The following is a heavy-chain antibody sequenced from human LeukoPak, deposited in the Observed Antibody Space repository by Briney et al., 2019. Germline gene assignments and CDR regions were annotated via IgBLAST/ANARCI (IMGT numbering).Heavy chain of an antibody. D-gene: IGHD1-26*01. CDR1: GFTVSSKY. J-gene: IGHJ6*02. CDR2: ISGSGGST. V-gene: IGHV3-23*01. CDR3: AKDKGWGYSTYDYYGMDV. Sequence: GGSLRLSCVVSGFTVSSKYMTWVRQAPGKGLEWVSGISGSGGSTYYADSVKGRFAISRDNSKNTLYLQMNSLRAEDTAVYYCAKDKGWGYSTYDYYGMDVWGQGTTVTVSS.